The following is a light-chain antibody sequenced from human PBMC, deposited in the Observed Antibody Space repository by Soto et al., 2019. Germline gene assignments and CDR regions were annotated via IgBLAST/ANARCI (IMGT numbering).Light chain of an antibody. V-gene: IGKV3-11*01. J-gene: IGKJ5*01. CDR3: QQRHMWPIT. Sequence: EVVLTQSPATLSLSPGDRATLSCRASQSFRGLLAWYQQKPGQAPRLLIYDAYNRATGIPPRFSGSGSGTDFTLTISSLGPEDSAVYYCQQRHMWPITFGQGTRLEIK. CDR2: DAY. CDR1: QSFRGL.